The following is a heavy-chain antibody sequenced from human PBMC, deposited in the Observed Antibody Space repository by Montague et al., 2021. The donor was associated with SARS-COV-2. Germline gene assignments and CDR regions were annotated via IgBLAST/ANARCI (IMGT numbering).Heavy chain of an antibody. CDR1: GGSISSYY. CDR2: IYYSGST. V-gene: IGHV4-59*01. J-gene: IGHJ2*01. Sequence: SETLSLTCTVSGGSISSYYWSWIQQPPGKGLEWIGYIYYSGSTNYNPSLKSRVTISVDTSKNQFSLKLSSVTAADTAVYYCARGPQEYRITMIVVDYWYFDLWGRGTLVTVSS. CDR3: ARGPQEYRITMIVVDYWYFDL. D-gene: IGHD3-22*01.